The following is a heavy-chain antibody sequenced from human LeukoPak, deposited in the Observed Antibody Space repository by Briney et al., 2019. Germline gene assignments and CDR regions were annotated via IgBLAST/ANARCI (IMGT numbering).Heavy chain of an antibody. J-gene: IGHJ4*02. CDR3: ARTLSGYSYGYGDY. V-gene: IGHV1-18*01. Sequence: ASVKVSCKASGYTFTSYGISWVRQAPGQGLEWMGWISAYNGNTNYAQKLQGRVTMTTDTSTSTAYMELRSLSSDDTAVYYCARTLSGYSYGYGDYWGQGTLVTVSS. CDR2: ISAYNGNT. D-gene: IGHD5-18*01. CDR1: GYTFTSYG.